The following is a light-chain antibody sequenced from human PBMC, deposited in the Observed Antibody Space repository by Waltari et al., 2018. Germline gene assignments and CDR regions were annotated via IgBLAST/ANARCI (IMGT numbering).Light chain of an antibody. CDR3: TSYTSANTWV. Sequence: QSALTQPASVSGSPGQSITISCTGTSSDVGGYNYVSWYQHQPGKAPKILIFEVNNRPSGVPNRFSGSKSGNTASLTISGLQAEDETDYYCTSYTSANTWVFGGGTKVTVL. J-gene: IGLJ3*02. V-gene: IGLV2-14*01. CDR1: SSDVGGYNY. CDR2: EVN.